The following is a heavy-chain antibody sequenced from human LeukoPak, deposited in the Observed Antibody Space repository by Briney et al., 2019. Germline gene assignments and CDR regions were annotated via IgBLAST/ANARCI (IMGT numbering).Heavy chain of an antibody. CDR1: GFTFSSYA. CDR3: AKRYCSSASCYNYYFDY. Sequence: PGGSLRLSCAASGFTFSSYAMRWVRQAPGKGLEWVSAISGSGGSTYYADSVKGRFTISRDNSKNTLYLQTNSLRAEDTSVYYCAKRYCSSASCYNYYFDYWGQGTLVTVSS. V-gene: IGHV3-23*01. D-gene: IGHD2-2*01. CDR2: ISGSGGST. J-gene: IGHJ4*02.